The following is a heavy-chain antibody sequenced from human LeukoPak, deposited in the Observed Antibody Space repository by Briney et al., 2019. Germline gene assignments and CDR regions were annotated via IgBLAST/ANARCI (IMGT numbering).Heavy chain of an antibody. V-gene: IGHV4-61*02. CDR3: ARILAAPYWFDP. J-gene: IGHJ5*02. CDR1: GGSISSGSYY. D-gene: IGHD2-15*01. Sequence: TLSLTCTVSGGSISSGSYYWSWIRQPPGKGLEWIGRIYTSGSTNYNPSLKSRVTISVDTSKNQFSLKLSSVTAADTAVYYCARILAAPYWFDPWGQGTLVTVSS. CDR2: IYTSGST.